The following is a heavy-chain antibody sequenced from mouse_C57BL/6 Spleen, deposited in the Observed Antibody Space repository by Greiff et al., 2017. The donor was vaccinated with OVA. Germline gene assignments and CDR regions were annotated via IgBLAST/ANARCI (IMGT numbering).Heavy chain of an antibody. J-gene: IGHJ1*03. D-gene: IGHD1-1*01. CDR1: GYTFTDYN. Sequence: EVQLQQSGPELVEPGASVKMSCKASGYTFTDYNMHWVKQSHGKSLEWIGYINPNNGGTSYNQKFKGKATLTVNKSSSTAYMELRSLTSEDSAVYYCARYYYGSRYFDVWGTGTTVTVSS. CDR3: ARYYYGSRYFDV. CDR2: INPNNGGT. V-gene: IGHV1-22*01.